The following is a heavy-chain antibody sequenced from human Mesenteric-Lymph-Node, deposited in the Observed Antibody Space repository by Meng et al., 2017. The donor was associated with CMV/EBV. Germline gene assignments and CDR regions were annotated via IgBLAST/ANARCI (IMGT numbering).Heavy chain of an antibody. CDR1: GGSISSSSYY. D-gene: IGHD3-3*01. J-gene: IGHJ6*02. Sequence: SETLSLTCTVSGGSISSSSYYWGWIRQPPGKGLEWIGSIYYSGSTYYNPSLKSRVTISVDTSKNQFSLKLSSVTAADTAVYYCARLKYDFWSGYYTRGVVTRYYGMDVWGQGTTVTVSS. CDR3: ARLKYDFWSGYYTRGVVTRYYGMDV. V-gene: IGHV4-39*07. CDR2: IYYSGST.